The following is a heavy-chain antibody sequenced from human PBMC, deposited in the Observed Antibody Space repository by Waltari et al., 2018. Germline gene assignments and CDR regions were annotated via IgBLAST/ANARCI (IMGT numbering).Heavy chain of an antibody. Sequence: EVQLVESGGGLVQPGGSLRLSCVASGFTFTTDWRTGVRQAPGKGLEWVANLNQDGSAKFYVESVKGRFTISRDNAKNSLFLQMNSLRAEDTAVYYCARGVSGDSGPADYWGQGTLVTVSS. CDR2: LNQDGSAK. CDR1: GFTFTTDW. V-gene: IGHV3-7*01. D-gene: IGHD4-17*01. CDR3: ARGVSGDSGPADY. J-gene: IGHJ4*02.